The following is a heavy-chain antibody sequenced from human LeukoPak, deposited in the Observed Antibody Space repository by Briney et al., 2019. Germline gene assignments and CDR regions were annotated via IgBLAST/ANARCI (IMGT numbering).Heavy chain of an antibody. CDR3: ARLNTQWLLSEAGY. D-gene: IGHD6-19*01. V-gene: IGHV4-39*01. Sequence: PSETLSLTCTVSGGSISTSSYCWGWIRQPPGKGLEWIGSIYYSGSTYYNPSLKSRVTISVDASKIQFSLKLSSVTAAATALYYWARLNTQWLLSEAGYWGQGTLVTVSS. J-gene: IGHJ4*02. CDR1: GGSISTSSYC. CDR2: IYYSGST.